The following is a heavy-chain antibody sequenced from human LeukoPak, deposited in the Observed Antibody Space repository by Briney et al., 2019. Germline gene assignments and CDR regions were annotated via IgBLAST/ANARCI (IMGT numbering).Heavy chain of an antibody. J-gene: IGHJ5*02. CDR2: INHSGST. CDR1: GESFSGYY. V-gene: IGHV4-34*01. D-gene: IGHD6-13*01. Sequence: SETLSLTCAVYGESFSGYYWSWIRQPPGKGLEWTGEINHSGSTNYNPSLKSRVTISVDTSKNQFSLKLSSVTAADTAVYYCAGIAAGFNWFDPWGQGTLVTVSS. CDR3: AGIAAGFNWFDP.